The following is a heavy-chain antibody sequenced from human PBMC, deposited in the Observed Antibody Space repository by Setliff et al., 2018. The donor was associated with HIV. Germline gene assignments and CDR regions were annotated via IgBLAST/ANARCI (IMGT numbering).Heavy chain of an antibody. CDR3: ARRGRLMGWFDP. V-gene: IGHV4-4*09. Sequence: PSETLSLTCTVSGDSISTYCWIWIRQPPGKGLEWIGNIYTSGNTNYNPSLKSRVTISVDTSKNQFSLKLSSVTAADTAVYYCARRGRLMGWFDPWGQGRLVTVSS. J-gene: IGHJ5*02. CDR2: IYTSGNT. D-gene: IGHD2-21*01. CDR1: GDSISTYC.